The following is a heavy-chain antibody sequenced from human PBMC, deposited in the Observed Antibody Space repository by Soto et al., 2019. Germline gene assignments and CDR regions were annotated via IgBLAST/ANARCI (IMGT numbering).Heavy chain of an antibody. Sequence: GGSLRLSCAASGFTFSSYWMSWVRQAPGKGLEWVANIKQDGSEKYYVDSVKGRFTISRDNAKNSLYLQMNRQKAEDTAVYYCAREKYSGSYNDDFDIWGQGTMVTVSS. V-gene: IGHV3-7*03. D-gene: IGHD1-26*01. CDR3: AREKYSGSYNDDFDI. J-gene: IGHJ3*02. CDR1: GFTFSSYW. CDR2: IKQDGSEK.